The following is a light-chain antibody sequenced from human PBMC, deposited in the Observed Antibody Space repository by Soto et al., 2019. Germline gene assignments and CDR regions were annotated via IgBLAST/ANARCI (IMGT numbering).Light chain of an antibody. J-gene: IGKJ4*01. CDR2: GAS. CDR1: QSISTF. Sequence: ELVMTQSPATLSVAPGERATLSCRASQSISTFLAWYQQKPGQAPRLLIYGASTRATGIPARFSGSGSGTEFTLTISSLQSEDFGTYYCQQTYDSLVSFGGGTKVDLK. V-gene: IGKV3-15*01. CDR3: QQTYDSLVS.